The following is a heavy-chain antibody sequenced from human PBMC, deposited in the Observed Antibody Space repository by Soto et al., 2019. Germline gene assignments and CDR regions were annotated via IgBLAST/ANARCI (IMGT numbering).Heavy chain of an antibody. CDR3: AKDGRRWLQFRRPPYYFDY. D-gene: IGHD5-12*01. V-gene: IGHV3-48*01. CDR2: ITGGSTI. CDR1: GFTFSSYS. Sequence: GGSLRLSCAASGFTFSSYSMNWVRQAPGKGLECVSYITGGSTIYYADSVKGRFTVSRDNAENSLYLQMNGLRADDTAVYYCAKDGRRWLQFRRPPYYFDYWGQGTLVTVSS. J-gene: IGHJ4*02.